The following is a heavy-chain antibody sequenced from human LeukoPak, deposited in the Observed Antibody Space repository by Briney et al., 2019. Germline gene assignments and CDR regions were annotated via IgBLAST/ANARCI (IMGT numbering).Heavy chain of an antibody. CDR1: GFTFSSYG. CDR3: AKFGGSGSGGLSHFDY. V-gene: IGHV3-30*02. Sequence: GGSLRLSCAASGFTFSSYGMHWVRQAPGKGLEWVAFIRYDGSNKYYADSVKGRFTISRDNSKNTLYLRMNSLRAEDTAVYYCAKFGGSGSGGLSHFDYWGQGTLVTVSS. J-gene: IGHJ4*02. D-gene: IGHD3-10*01. CDR2: IRYDGSNK.